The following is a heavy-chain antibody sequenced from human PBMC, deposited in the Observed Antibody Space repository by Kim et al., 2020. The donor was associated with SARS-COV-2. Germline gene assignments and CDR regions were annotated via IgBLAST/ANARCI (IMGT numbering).Heavy chain of an antibody. J-gene: IGHJ6*02. Sequence: GGSLRLSCAASGFTFSDYYMSWIRQAPGKGLEWVSYISSSSSYTNYADSVKGRFTISRDNAKNSLYLQMNSLRAEDTAVYYCARDGLGDYYYYGMDVWGQGTTVTVSS. D-gene: IGHD3-3*01. V-gene: IGHV3-11*05. CDR3: ARDGLGDYYYYGMDV. CDR2: ISSSSSYT. CDR1: GFTFSDYY.